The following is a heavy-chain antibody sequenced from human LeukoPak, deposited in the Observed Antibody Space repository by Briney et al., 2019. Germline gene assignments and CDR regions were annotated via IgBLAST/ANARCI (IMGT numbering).Heavy chain of an antibody. D-gene: IGHD3-16*02. CDR3: TIDRLFFQF. CDR2: VKGETDGGTI. V-gene: IGHV3-15*01. J-gene: IGHJ4*02. Sequence: GGSLRLSCVGSGFTFRNAWVSWVRLSPEKGLEWLGRVKGETDGGTIDHAAPVNGRFNISRDDSSNTVFLQMSSLKIEDTAVYYCTIDRLFFQFWGQGSLVTVSS. CDR1: GFTFRNAW.